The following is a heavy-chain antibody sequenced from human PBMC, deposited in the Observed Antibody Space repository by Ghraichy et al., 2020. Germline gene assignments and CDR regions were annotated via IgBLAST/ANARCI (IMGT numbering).Heavy chain of an antibody. CDR2: ISGSGGST. CDR1: GFTFTSCA. D-gene: IGHD3-22*01. Sequence: GGSLRLSCAASGFTFTSCAMSWVRQAPGKGLEWVSGISGSGGSTYHADSVKGRFTISRDNSKNTLYLQMNSLRDEDTAVYYCAKDLDYYDSGGYYAPLDYWGQGTLVTVSS. CDR3: AKDLDYYDSGGYYAPLDY. V-gene: IGHV3-23*01. J-gene: IGHJ4*02.